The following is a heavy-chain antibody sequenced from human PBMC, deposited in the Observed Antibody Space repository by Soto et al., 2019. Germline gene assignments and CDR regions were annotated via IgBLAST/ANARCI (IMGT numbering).Heavy chain of an antibody. CDR3: ARDCSSTSCYYYYGMDV. CDR2: ISAYNGNT. CDR1: GYTFTSYG. D-gene: IGHD2-2*01. V-gene: IGHV1-18*01. J-gene: IGHJ6*02. Sequence: ASVKVSCQASGYTFTSYGVSWVRQAPGQGLEWMGWISAYNGNTNYAQKLQGRVTMTTDTSTSTAYMELRSLRSDDTAVYYCARDCSSTSCYYYYGMDVWGQGTTVTVSS.